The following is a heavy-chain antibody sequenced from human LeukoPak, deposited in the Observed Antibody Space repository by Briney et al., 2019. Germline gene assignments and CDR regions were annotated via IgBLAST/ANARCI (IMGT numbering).Heavy chain of an antibody. D-gene: IGHD1-26*01. CDR3: ARRQTIGPSRDDY. V-gene: IGHV1-18*01. Sequence: ASVKVSCKASVYTFTSYGISWVQQAPGQGPEWMGWISAYNGNTNYTQTLQGRVTMTTDTYTSTAYMELRSLRSDDTVVYYCARRQTIGPSRDDYWGQGTLVTVSS. CDR1: VYTFTSYG. CDR2: ISAYNGNT. J-gene: IGHJ4*02.